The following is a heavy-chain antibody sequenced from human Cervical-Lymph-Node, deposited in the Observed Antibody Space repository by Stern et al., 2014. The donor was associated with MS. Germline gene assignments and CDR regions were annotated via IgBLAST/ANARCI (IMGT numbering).Heavy chain of an antibody. CDR1: GFSFSSYW. Sequence: EVQLVESGGGLVPPGGSLRLSCAASGFSFSSYWMHWVRQAPGKGLVCVSRIDRDGSTTGYAVSVKGRFTIARDNAKNPLYLQMNSLRAEDTAVYYCATLGWADYWGQGTLVTVSS. CDR3: ATLGWADY. CDR2: IDRDGSTT. D-gene: IGHD5-24*01. J-gene: IGHJ4*02. V-gene: IGHV3-74*01.